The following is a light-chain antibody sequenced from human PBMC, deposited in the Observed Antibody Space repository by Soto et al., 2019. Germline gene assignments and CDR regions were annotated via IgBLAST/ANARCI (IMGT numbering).Light chain of an antibody. CDR2: DAS. CDR1: QSFSSG. J-gene: IGKJ1*01. Sequence: DIQMTQSPATLSASLGERATITCRASQSFSSGLAWYQQRLGKAPKLLIYDASSWASGVPSRFSGSGSGTEFTLTISSLQPEDFATYWCHQYNSWSRTFGQGTKV. V-gene: IGKV1-5*01. CDR3: HQYNSWSRT.